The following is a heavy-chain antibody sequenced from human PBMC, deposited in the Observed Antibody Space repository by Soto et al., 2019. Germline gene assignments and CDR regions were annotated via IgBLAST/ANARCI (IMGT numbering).Heavy chain of an antibody. V-gene: IGHV4-31*03. J-gene: IGHJ5*02. CDR3: ARDKTGYGSGSYFFSWFDP. CDR2: IYYSGST. Sequence: QVQLQESGPGLVKPSQTLSLTCTVSGGSISSGGYYWSWIRQHPGKGLEWIGYIYYSGSTYYNPSLKSRVTIAVDTSKNQFSLKLSSVTAADTAVYYCARDKTGYGSGSYFFSWFDPWGQGTLVTVSS. D-gene: IGHD3-10*01. CDR1: GGSISSGGYY.